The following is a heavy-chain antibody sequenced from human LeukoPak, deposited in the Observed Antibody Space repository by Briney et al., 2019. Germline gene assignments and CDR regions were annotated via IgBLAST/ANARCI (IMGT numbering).Heavy chain of an antibody. J-gene: IGHJ4*02. CDR2: ISSSGSYI. CDR1: GFTFSSYS. V-gene: IGHV3-21*01. CDR3: ARGHLGRIGY. D-gene: IGHD1-26*01. Sequence: PGGSLRLSCAASGFTFSSYSMNWVRQAPGKGLEWVSSISSSGSYIYYADSVKGRFTISRDNAKNSLYLQMNSLRAEDTAVYYCARGHLGRIGYWGQGTLVTVSS.